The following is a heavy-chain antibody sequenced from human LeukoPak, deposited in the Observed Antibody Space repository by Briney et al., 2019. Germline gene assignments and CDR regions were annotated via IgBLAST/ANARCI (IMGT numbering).Heavy chain of an antibody. Sequence: PSETLSLTCAVSGGSISSGGYSWSWIRQPPGKGLEWIGYIYHSGSTYDNPSLKSRVTISVDRSKNQFSLKLSSVTAADTAVYYCARDTGDVWGQGTTVTVSS. CDR3: ARDTGDV. D-gene: IGHD4-11*01. V-gene: IGHV4-30-2*01. J-gene: IGHJ6*02. CDR1: GGSISSGGYS. CDR2: IYHSGST.